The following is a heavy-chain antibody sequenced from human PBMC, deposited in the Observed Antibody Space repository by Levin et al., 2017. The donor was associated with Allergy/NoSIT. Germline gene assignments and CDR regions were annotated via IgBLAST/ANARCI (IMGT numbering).Heavy chain of an antibody. V-gene: IGHV3-15*01. CDR2: IKSKTDGGTT. J-gene: IGHJ4*02. Sequence: GGSLRLSCAASGFTFSNAWMSWVRQAPGKGLEWVGRIKSKTDGGTTDYAAPVKGRFTISRDDSKNTLYLQMNSLKTEDTAVYYCTTGGTQLVLEYYFDYWGQGTLVTVSS. CDR1: GFTFSNAW. D-gene: IGHD6-13*01. CDR3: TTGGTQLVLEYYFDY.